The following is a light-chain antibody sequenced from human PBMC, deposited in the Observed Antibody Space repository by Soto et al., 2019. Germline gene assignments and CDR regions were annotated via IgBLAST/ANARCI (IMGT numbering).Light chain of an antibody. Sequence: EIVMTQSPATLSVSPGERATLSCRASQSVSSNLAWYPQKPGQAPRLLIYGASTRATGIPARFSGSGSGPEFTLTFSSLQSEDFAVYYCQQYNNWPPYSFGQGTKLEIK. J-gene: IGKJ2*01. V-gene: IGKV3-15*01. CDR1: QSVSSN. CDR2: GAS. CDR3: QQYNNWPPYS.